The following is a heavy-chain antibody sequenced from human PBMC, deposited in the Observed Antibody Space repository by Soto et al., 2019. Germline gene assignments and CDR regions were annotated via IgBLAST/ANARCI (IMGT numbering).Heavy chain of an antibody. D-gene: IGHD1-26*01. V-gene: IGHV3-7*01. CDR2: IKPDGSEE. CDR3: ARRGQKSGSYAS. CDR1: GFTFSNYW. Sequence: EVHLMESGGGLVQPGGSLRLSCAASGFTFSNYWMSWVRQAPGKGLEWVASIKPDGSEEYYVDSVKGRFTISRDNAQKSLFLQMNSLRAEDKAVYYCARRGQKSGSYASWGQGTLVTVSS. J-gene: IGHJ5*02.